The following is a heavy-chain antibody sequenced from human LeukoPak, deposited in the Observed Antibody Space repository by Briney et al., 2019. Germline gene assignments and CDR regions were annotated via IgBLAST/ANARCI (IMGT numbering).Heavy chain of an antibody. CDR1: GGSFSGYY. V-gene: IGHV4-59*10. Sequence: SETLSLTCADYGGSFSGYYWSWIRQPAGKGLEWIGRIYTSGSTNYNPSLKSRVTISVDTSKNQFSLKLSSVTAADTAVYYCARAPYDYVWGSYRRGENYFDYWGQGTLVTVSS. J-gene: IGHJ4*02. D-gene: IGHD3-16*02. CDR2: IYTSGST. CDR3: ARAPYDYVWGSYRRGENYFDY.